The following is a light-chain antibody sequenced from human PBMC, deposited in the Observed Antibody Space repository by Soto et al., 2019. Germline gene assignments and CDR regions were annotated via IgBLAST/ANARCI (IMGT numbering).Light chain of an antibody. CDR2: DVS. CDR3: CSDAGRYYV. V-gene: IGLV2-11*01. Sequence: QSALTQPRSVSGSPGQSVTISCTGTSSDVGGYNYVSWYQQHPGKAPKVMIYDVSKRPSGVPDRFSGSKSGNTASLTISGHQAEDEADYCCCSDAGRYYVFGTGTKLTVL. CDR1: SSDVGGYNY. J-gene: IGLJ1*01.